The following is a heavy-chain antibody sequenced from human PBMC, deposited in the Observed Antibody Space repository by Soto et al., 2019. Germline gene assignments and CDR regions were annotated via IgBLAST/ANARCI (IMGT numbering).Heavy chain of an antibody. V-gene: IGHV3-33*01. CDR2: LGFDGGGL. Sequence: GGSLRLSCAASGFAFRSYGMYWVRQTPGKGLEWVAVLGFDGGGLYYADSVKGRFTISRDNSKNTLDLQMDSLRVEDTALYYCAREPVGPDYAMDVWGQGTMVTVSS. D-gene: IGHD1-26*01. J-gene: IGHJ6*02. CDR1: GFAFRSYG. CDR3: AREPVGPDYAMDV.